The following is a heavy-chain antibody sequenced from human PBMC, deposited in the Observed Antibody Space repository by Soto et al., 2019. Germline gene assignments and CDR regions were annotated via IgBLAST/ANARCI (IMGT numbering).Heavy chain of an antibody. Sequence: SETLSLTCTVSGGSISSGGYYWSWIRQHPGKGLEWIGYIYYSGSTYYNPSLKSRVTISVDTSKNQFSLKLSPVTAADTAVYYCARSALIWVGFDYWGQGTLVTVSS. V-gene: IGHV4-31*03. J-gene: IGHJ4*02. CDR3: ARSALIWVGFDY. CDR1: GGSISSGGYY. CDR2: IYYSGST. D-gene: IGHD3-16*01.